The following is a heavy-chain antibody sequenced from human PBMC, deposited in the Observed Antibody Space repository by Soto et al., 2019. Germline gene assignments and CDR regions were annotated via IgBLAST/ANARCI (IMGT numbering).Heavy chain of an antibody. CDR2: IDPSDSYT. D-gene: IGHD3-9*01. Sequence: PGESLKISCKGSGYSFTSYWISWVRQMPGKGLEWMGRIDPSDSYTNYSPSFQGHVTISADKSISTAYLQWSSLRASDTAMYYCATPYEILTGRTVNDAFDIWGQGTMVTVSS. CDR3: ATPYEILTGRTVNDAFDI. V-gene: IGHV5-10-1*01. J-gene: IGHJ3*02. CDR1: GYSFTSYW.